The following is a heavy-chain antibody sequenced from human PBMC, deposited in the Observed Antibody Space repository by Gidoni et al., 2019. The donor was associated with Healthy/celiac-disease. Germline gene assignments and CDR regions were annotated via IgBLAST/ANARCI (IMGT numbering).Heavy chain of an antibody. J-gene: IGHJ4*02. V-gene: IGHV3-9*01. CDR1: GFTFDDYV. CDR2: ISWNSGSI. Sequence: EVQLLLSGAGSVQPFRSLRLSCAASGFTFDDYVMHWVRQAPGGGMEWVSGISWNSGSIGYEDSVKSRFTNSRGNAKNSMYLQMNSMRAEDTALYCCENPPEGYWGQGTLVIVSS. CDR3: ENPPEGY.